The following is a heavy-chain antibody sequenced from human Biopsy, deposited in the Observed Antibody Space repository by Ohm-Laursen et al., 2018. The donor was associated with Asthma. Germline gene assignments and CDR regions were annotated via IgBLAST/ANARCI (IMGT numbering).Heavy chain of an antibody. D-gene: IGHD6-13*01. CDR1: GGTFGNYA. V-gene: IGHV1-69*06. J-gene: IGHJ6*02. CDR3: ASPSSSREVLYYYYNMDI. Sequence: SVKVSCKASGGTFGNYAISWVRQAPGLGLEWMGGISPVFGSTNIAQKFQGRVTISADIFTKTAYLEVSSLRSDDTAVYYCASPSSSREVLYYYYNMDIWGQGTTVTV. CDR2: ISPVFGST.